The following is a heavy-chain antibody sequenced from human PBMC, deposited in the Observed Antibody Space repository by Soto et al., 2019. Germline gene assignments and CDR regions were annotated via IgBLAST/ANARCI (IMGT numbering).Heavy chain of an antibody. CDR1: GFTFSSYS. V-gene: IGHV3-21*01. J-gene: IGHJ5*01. CDR3: ARDRGTHSGSYPFWFDS. CDR2: ISSSTSYI. Sequence: PGGSLRLSCAASGFTFSSYSMNWVRQSPGKGLEWVSSISSSTSYIYYADSVKGRFTISRDNTKNSLYLQMNSLRAEDTAVYYCARDRGTHSGSYPFWFDSWGQGTLVTVSS. D-gene: IGHD1-26*01.